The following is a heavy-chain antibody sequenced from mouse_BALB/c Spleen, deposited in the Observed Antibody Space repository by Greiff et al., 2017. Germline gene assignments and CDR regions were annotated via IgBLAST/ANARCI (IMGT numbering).Heavy chain of an antibody. Sequence: EVQLQQSGTVLARPGASVKMSCKASGYTFTSYWMHWVKQRPGQGLEWIGAIYPGNSDTSYNQKFKGKAKLTAVTSTSTAYMELSSLTNEDSAFYYCTRPPYYGSSFFAYWGQGTLVTVSA. J-gene: IGHJ3*01. CDR2: IYPGNSDT. D-gene: IGHD1-1*01. V-gene: IGHV1-5*01. CDR1: GYTFTSYW. CDR3: TRPPYYGSSFFAY.